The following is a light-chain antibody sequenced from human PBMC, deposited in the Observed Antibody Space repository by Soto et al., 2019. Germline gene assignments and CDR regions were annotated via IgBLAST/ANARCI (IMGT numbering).Light chain of an antibody. J-gene: IGLJ2*01. CDR3: SSYTGSSSSVI. V-gene: IGLV2-23*01. CDR2: EGS. CDR1: SSDIGGYNL. Sequence: QSVLTQPASVSGSPGQSITISCTGTSSDIGGYNLVSWYQQHPGKAPKLMIYEGSKRPSGVSNRFSGSKSGNTASLTISGRQPEDESDYYCSSYTGSSSSVIFGGGTQLTVL.